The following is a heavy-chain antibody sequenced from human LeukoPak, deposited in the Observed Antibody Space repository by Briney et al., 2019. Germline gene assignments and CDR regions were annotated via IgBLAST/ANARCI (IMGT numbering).Heavy chain of an antibody. CDR3: TTQSPY. CDR1: GLTFSNAW. J-gene: IGHJ4*02. V-gene: IGHV3-15*05. CDR2: IKSKIDGGTT. Sequence: GGSLRLSCAASGLTFSNAWMSWVRQAPGKGLEWVGRIKSKIDGGTTEYAAPVKGRFTISRDDAKNTLYLQINSLKTEDTAVYYCTTQSPYWGQGTLVTVSS.